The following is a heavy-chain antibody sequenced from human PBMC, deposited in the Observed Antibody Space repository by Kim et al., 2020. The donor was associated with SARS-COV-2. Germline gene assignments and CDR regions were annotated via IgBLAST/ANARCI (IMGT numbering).Heavy chain of an antibody. V-gene: IGHV4-61*02. CDR1: GGSISSGSYY. D-gene: IGHD6-13*01. J-gene: IGHJ4*02. Sequence: SETLSLTCTVSGGSISSGSYYWSWIRHPAGKGLEWIGRIYTSGSSNYNPSLKRRVTISVDTSKNQFSLKLSSVTAAVTAVYYCARDLPGGHVAASGNWGQGTLVTVSS. CDR3: ARDLPGGHVAASGN. CDR2: IYTSGSS.